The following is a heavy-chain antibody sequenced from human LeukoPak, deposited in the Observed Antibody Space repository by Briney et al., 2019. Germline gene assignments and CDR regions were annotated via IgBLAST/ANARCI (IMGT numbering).Heavy chain of an antibody. V-gene: IGHV4-59*01. Sequence: SETLSLTCTVSGGSISSYYWSWLRQPPGKGLEWIGYIYYSGSTNYNPSLKSRVTISVDTSKNQFSLKLSSVTAADTAVYYCARDRGYGMDVWGQGTTATVSS. CDR2: IYYSGST. CDR3: ARDRGYGMDV. J-gene: IGHJ6*02. CDR1: GGSISSYY.